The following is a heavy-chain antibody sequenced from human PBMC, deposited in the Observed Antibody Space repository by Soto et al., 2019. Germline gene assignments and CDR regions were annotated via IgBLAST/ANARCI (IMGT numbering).Heavy chain of an antibody. CDR1: GFTFSSYA. D-gene: IGHD3-3*01. J-gene: IGHJ4*02. CDR2: ISGSGGST. CDR3: AKAPGFSPYYFDY. Sequence: PGGSLRLSCAASGFTFSSYAMSWVRQAPGKGLEWVSAISGSGGSTYHADSVKGRFTISRDNSKNTVYMQMNSLRVEDTAVYYCAKAPGFSPYYFDYWGQGTLVTVSS. V-gene: IGHV3-23*01.